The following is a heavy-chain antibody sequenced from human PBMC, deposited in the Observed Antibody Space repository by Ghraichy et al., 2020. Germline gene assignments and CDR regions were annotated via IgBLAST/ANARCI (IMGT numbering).Heavy chain of an antibody. J-gene: IGHJ6*02. CDR2: IYYSGTT. Sequence: SETLSLTCTVSGGPISSSNYYWGWIRQPPGKGLEWIGSIYYSGTTHYNPSLKSRVSTSVDTSKNQFSLKLSSVTAADTAVYYCARQELLREDYYGMDVWGQGTTVTVSS. CDR3: ARQELLREDYYGMDV. CDR1: GGPISSSNYY. D-gene: IGHD1-26*01. V-gene: IGHV4-39*01.